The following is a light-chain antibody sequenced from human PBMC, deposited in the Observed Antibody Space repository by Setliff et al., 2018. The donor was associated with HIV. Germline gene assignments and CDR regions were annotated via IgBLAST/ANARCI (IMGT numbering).Light chain of an antibody. V-gene: IGLV1-51*01. CDR2: DNN. Sequence: QSVLTQPPSVSAAPRQKVTISCSGSTSNIGNNYVSWYQQLPGTAPKLLIYDNNKRPSGIRDRFSGSKSGTSATLGITGLQTWDEAHYYCGTWDSSLSAMVFGGGTK. CDR1: TSNIGNNY. J-gene: IGLJ2*01. CDR3: GTWDSSLSAMV.